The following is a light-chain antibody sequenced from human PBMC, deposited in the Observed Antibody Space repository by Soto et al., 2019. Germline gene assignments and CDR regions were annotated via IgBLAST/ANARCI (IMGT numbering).Light chain of an antibody. Sequence: EIVLTQSPGTLSLSPGERATLPCRASQSISSNLAWYQQKPGQAPRLLIYGASSRATGIPDRFSGSGSGTDFTLTISRLEPEDFAVYYCQHQRTFGQGTKVDI. CDR3: QHQRT. J-gene: IGKJ1*01. CDR1: QSISSN. CDR2: GAS. V-gene: IGKV3-20*01.